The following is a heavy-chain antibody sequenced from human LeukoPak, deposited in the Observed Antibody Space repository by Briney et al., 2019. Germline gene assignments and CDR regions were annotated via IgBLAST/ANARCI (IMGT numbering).Heavy chain of an antibody. D-gene: IGHD4-17*01. CDR3: AAVTTAD. V-gene: IGHV3-74*01. Sequence: PGGPLRLSCAASGFTFSSYWMYWVRQAPGKGLVWVSRINTDGSTTNYADSVKGRFTISRDNAKNTLYLQMNSLRAEDTAVYYCAAVTTADWGPGTLVTVSS. CDR2: INTDGSTT. J-gene: IGHJ4*02. CDR1: GFTFSSYW.